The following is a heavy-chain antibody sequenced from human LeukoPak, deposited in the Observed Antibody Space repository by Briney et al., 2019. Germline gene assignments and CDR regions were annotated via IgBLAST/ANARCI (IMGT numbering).Heavy chain of an antibody. D-gene: IGHD3-10*01. V-gene: IGHV3-23*01. CDR1: GFTISTYG. Sequence: GGSLRLSCAASGFTISTYGMSWVRQAPGKGLEWVSSISGGTTYYADSVKGRFTISRDNSKNTVSLQMNSLRVEDTAVYYCAKSVYHSGNYWGQGTLVTVSS. CDR3: AKSVYHSGNY. J-gene: IGHJ4*02. CDR2: ISGGTT.